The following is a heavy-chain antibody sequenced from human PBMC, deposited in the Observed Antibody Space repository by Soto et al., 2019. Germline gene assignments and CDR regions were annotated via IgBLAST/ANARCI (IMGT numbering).Heavy chain of an antibody. CDR3: ARGTDLLRYFDWLFRNRENELWFDP. Sequence: ASVKVSCKASGYTFTSYGISWVRQAPGQGLEWMGWISAYNGNTNYAQKLQGRVTMTTDTSTSTAYMELRSLRSDDTAVYYCARGTDLLRYFDWLFRNRENELWFDPWGQGTLVTVSS. CDR1: GYTFTSYG. D-gene: IGHD3-9*01. J-gene: IGHJ5*02. CDR2: ISAYNGNT. V-gene: IGHV1-18*01.